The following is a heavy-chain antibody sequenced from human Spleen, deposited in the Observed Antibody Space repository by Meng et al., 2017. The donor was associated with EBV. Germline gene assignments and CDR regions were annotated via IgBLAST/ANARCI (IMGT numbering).Heavy chain of an antibody. CDR3: AGGPTAMVTYFDY. CDR1: GVSISSGGYS. Sequence: QLTLKGSGSGLVKPSQNLSLTCAVSGVSISSGGYSWSWIRQPPGKGLEWIGYMHHSGSTYNNPSLKSRVTISVDRSKNQFSLKLSSVTAADTAVYYCAGGPTAMVTYFDYWGQGTLVTVSS. J-gene: IGHJ4*02. D-gene: IGHD5-18*01. V-gene: IGHV4-30-2*01. CDR2: MHHSGST.